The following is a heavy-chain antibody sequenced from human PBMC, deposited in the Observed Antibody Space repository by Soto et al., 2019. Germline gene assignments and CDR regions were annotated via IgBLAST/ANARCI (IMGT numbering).Heavy chain of an antibody. Sequence: QVQLVQSGAEVKKPGSSVKVSCKAPGGTFSSYAISWVRQAPGQGLEWMGGVIPIFGTAKYAQKFQGRVTITADESTSTGYMELHSLRSEDTAVYYCARSQGGSSSLDIYYYYYYGMDVWGQGTTVTVSS. V-gene: IGHV1-69*01. CDR2: VIPIFGTA. CDR3: ARSQGGSSSLDIYYYYYYGMDV. J-gene: IGHJ6*02. CDR1: GGTFSSYA. D-gene: IGHD2-15*01.